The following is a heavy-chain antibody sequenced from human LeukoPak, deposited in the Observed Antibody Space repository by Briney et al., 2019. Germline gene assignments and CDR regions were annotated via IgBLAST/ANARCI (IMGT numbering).Heavy chain of an antibody. CDR1: GFTFSVYW. V-gene: IGHV3-7*03. Sequence: GGSLRLSCAASGFTFSVYWMTWVRQAPGKGLEWVGNIKQDGSEKYYVDSVKGRFTFSRDNAQNSLYLQMNSLRADDTAVYYCARAAGHGMDVWGKGTTVTVSS. J-gene: IGHJ6*04. CDR2: IKQDGSEK. CDR3: ARAAGHGMDV.